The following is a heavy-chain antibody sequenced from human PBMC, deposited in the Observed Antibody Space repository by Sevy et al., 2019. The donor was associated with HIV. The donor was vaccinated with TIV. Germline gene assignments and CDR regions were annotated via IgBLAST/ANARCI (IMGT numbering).Heavy chain of an antibody. CDR1: GYTFNNYI. D-gene: IGHD2-15*01. Sequence: ASVKVSCKGSGYTFNNYIIYWVRQAPGQSLEWMGWVNTASGDTKYSQKFQGRVIITTDTSGRTVYMELNNLRSEDTAFYFCARDFATGGSCYSAFVYWGQGTLVTVSS. CDR3: ARDFATGGSCYSAFVY. CDR2: VNTASGDT. V-gene: IGHV1-3*04. J-gene: IGHJ4*02.